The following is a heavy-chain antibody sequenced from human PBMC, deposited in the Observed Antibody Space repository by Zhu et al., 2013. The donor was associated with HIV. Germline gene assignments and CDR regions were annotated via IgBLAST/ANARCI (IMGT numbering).Heavy chain of an antibody. CDR2: INPNSGGT. J-gene: IGHJ6*02. Sequence: QVQLVQSGAEVKKPGASVKVSCKASGYTFTDYYIHWVRQAPGQGLEWMGWINPNSGGTNYAQKFQGRVTMTRDTSISTAYMELTRLRSDDTAVYYCARGLTKGPLYCVGGRCYNYYYYGMDAVGPKGPRSPSP. CDR1: GYTFTDYY. CDR3: ARGLTKGPLYCVGGRCYNYYYYGMDA. D-gene: IGHD2-15*01. V-gene: IGHV1-2*02.